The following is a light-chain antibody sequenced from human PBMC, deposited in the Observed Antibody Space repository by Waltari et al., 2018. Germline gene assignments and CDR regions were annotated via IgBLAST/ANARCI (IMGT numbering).Light chain of an antibody. J-gene: IGLJ2*01. CDR3: QSYDTRLAVV. CDR1: GSNLGAGYD. CDR2: GTG. Sequence: QSVLTQPPSVSGAPGQRVTISCTGSGSNLGAGYDFHWYQHHPGKAPKRLNPGTGTRPPADPDRVCGSQSGTSASLAITALQAEDEAEYYCQSYDTRLAVVFGGGTKLTVL. V-gene: IGLV1-40*01.